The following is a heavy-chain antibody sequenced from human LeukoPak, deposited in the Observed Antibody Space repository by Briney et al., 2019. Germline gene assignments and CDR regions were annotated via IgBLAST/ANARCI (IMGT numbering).Heavy chain of an antibody. CDR2: INPNSGGT. Sequence: ASVNVSCKASVYTFTGYYMHWVRQAPGQGLEWMRWINPNSGGTNHAQNFQGRVTMTRDTSISTAYMELSSLRSDDTAVYYCARDSAATYSGTYYFDYWGQGTLVSVSS. V-gene: IGHV1-2*02. CDR3: ARDSAATYSGTYYFDY. D-gene: IGHD1-26*01. J-gene: IGHJ4*02. CDR1: VYTFTGYY.